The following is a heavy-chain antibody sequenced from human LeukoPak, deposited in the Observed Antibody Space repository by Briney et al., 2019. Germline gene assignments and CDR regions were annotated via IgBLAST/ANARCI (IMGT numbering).Heavy chain of an antibody. CDR1: GFIFSNYG. CDR2: VWSDGSSD. J-gene: IGHJ6*02. Sequence: GGSLRLSCVASGFIFSNYGMHWVRQAPGMGLEWVAVVWSDGSSDRYAASVKGRFTISRDNSWNTLYLQMSGLRADDTAVYYCARGQSPSFYDMDVWGQGTTV. V-gene: IGHV3-33*01. CDR3: ARGQSPSFYDMDV. D-gene: IGHD3-16*02.